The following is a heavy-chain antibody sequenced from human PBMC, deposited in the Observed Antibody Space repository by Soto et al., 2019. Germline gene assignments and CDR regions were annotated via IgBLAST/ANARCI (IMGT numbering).Heavy chain of an antibody. Sequence: QVQLVESGGGVVQPGGSLRLSCAASLSTFSSYDMYWVRQAPGKGLEWVAVISSDGSNKYYADSVKGRFTISRDNSKNTLFLQMNSLRAEDTALYYCYDFWWEHRGQGTLVTVSS. D-gene: IGHD3-3*01. CDR3: YDFWWEH. V-gene: IGHV3-30-3*01. CDR1: LSTFSSYD. J-gene: IGHJ4*02. CDR2: ISSDGSNK.